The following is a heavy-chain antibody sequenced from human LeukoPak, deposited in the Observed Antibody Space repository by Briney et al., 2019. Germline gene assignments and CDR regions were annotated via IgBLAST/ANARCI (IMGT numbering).Heavy chain of an antibody. CDR2: IYHSGST. V-gene: IGHV4-38-2*02. J-gene: IGHJ6*03. CDR1: GYSISSGYY. D-gene: IGHD4-17*01. CDR3: ARDRERWTTTTSGYHDHHYYTDV. Sequence: PSETLSLTCTVSGYSISSGYYWGWIRQPPGKGLEWIGSIYHSGSTYYNPSLKSRVTISVDTSKNQFSLKLSSVTAADTALYYCARDRERWTTTTSGYHDHHYYTDVWGKGTTVTVSS.